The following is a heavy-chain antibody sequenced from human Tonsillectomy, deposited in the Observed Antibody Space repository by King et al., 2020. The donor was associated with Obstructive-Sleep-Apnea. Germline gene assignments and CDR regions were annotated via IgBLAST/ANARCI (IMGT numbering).Heavy chain of an antibody. J-gene: IGHJ4*02. CDR3: ATIIAVAGADY. CDR2: IKQEGMVK. D-gene: IGHD6-19*01. CDR1: GFTFSSFW. Sequence: VQLVESGGGLVQPGGSLRLSCAASGFTFSSFWMSWVRQAPGKGLEWVANIKQEGMVKYYVDSVKGRFTISRDNAKNSLFLQMNSLRAEDTAVYYCATIIAVAGADYWGQGTLVTVSS. V-gene: IGHV3-7*03.